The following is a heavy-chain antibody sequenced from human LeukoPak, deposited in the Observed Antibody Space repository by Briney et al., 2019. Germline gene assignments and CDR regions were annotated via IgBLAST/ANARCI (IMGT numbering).Heavy chain of an antibody. CDR2: IFTGGSA. CDR3: ARILTKFSHGFDI. CDR1: GGPFSSGSYY. V-gene: IGHV4-61*02. J-gene: IGHJ3*02. D-gene: IGHD4-11*01. Sequence: KASQTLSLTCNVSGGPFSSGSYYWSWIRQPARKGLEWLGRIFTGGSATYNPSLKSRLTISVDTSKSQFSLRLNSVTVADTAVYYCARILTKFSHGFDIWGQGTAVTVSS.